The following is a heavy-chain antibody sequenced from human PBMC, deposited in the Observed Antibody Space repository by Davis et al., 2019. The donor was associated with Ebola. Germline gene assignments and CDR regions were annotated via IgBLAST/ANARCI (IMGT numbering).Heavy chain of an antibody. CDR1: GFSFSSCS. Sequence: GESLKISCAASGFSFSSCSMNWVRQAPGKGLEWVSSISSSSTSRYYVDSVKGRFTISRDNAKNSLYLQMNSLRAEDTAVYFCARDRDPYYDIMIGYSPIDYWGQGALVTVSS. CDR2: ISSSSTSR. D-gene: IGHD3-9*01. J-gene: IGHJ4*02. CDR3: ARDRDPYYDIMIGYSPIDY. V-gene: IGHV3-21*04.